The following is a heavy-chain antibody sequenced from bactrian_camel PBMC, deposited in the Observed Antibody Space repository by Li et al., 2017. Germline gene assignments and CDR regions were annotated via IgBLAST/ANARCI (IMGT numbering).Heavy chain of an antibody. Sequence: HVQLVESGGGSVQAGGSLRLSRAASGVTFRHYCVDWFRQAPGKEREGVAATYTSSGELYYADSVKDRFAISRDDTTRTFYLQMNNMKPDDTAMYYCAAARYCYSAHWPVGREVASGKGTQVTVS. V-gene: IGHV3S1*01. CDR1: GVTFRHYC. J-gene: IGHJ4*01. CDR2: TYTSSGEL. D-gene: IGHD3*01.